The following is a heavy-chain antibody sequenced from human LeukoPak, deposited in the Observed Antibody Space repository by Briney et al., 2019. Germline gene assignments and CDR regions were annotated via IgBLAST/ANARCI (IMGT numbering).Heavy chain of an antibody. Sequence: PSETLSLTCAVYGGSFSGYYWSWIRQPPGKGLEWIGEINHSGSTNYNPSLKSRVTISVDTSKNQFSLKLSSVTAADTAVYYCAREALSSGWLAFDYWGQGTLVTVSS. D-gene: IGHD6-19*01. CDR1: GGSFSGYY. V-gene: IGHV4-34*01. CDR3: AREALSSGWLAFDY. CDR2: INHSGST. J-gene: IGHJ4*02.